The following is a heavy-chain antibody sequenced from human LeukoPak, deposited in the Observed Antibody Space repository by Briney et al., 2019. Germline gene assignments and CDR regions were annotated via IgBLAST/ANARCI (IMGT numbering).Heavy chain of an antibody. D-gene: IGHD2-2*02. CDR3: ARHAEFVVVPAAIRLILGAFDI. Sequence: SETLSLTCTVSGGSISSYYWSWIRQPPGKGLEWIGYIYYSGSTNYNPSLKSRVTISVDTSKNQFSLRLSSVTAADTAVYYCARHAEFVVVPAAIRLILGAFDIWGQGTMVTVSS. J-gene: IGHJ3*02. CDR2: IYYSGST. V-gene: IGHV4-59*08. CDR1: GGSISSYY.